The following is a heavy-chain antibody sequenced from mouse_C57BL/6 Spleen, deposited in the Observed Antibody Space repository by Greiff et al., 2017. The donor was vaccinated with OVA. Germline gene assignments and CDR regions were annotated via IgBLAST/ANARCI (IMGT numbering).Heavy chain of an antibody. CDR1: GYTFTSYG. D-gene: IGHD2-4*01. CDR2: IYPRSGNT. CDR3: ASYDYDLHWYFDV. V-gene: IGHV1-81*01. J-gene: IGHJ1*03. Sequence: QVQLQQSGAELARPGASVKLSCKASGYTFTSYGISWVKQRTGQGLEWIGEIYPRSGNTYYNEKFKGKATLTADKSSSTAYMELRSLTSEDSAVYFCASYDYDLHWYFDVWGTGTTVTVSS.